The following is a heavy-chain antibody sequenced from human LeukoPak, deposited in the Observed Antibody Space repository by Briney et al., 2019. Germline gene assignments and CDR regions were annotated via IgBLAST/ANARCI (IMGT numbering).Heavy chain of an antibody. CDR2: IYYSGST. D-gene: IGHD1-26*01. Sequence: PSETLSPTCTVSGGSISSYYWSWIRQPPGKGLEWIGYIYYSGSTNYNPSLKSRVTISVDTSKNQFSLKLSSVTAADTAVYYCARIVGAFADYWGQGTLVTVSS. J-gene: IGHJ4*02. CDR1: GGSISSYY. V-gene: IGHV4-59*01. CDR3: ARIVGAFADY.